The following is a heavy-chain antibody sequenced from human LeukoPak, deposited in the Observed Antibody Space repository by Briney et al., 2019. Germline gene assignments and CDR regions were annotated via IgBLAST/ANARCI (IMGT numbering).Heavy chain of an antibody. CDR2: IYYSGST. CDR3: AILPARDTYYYDSSGYYRPGVH. Sequence: SETLSLTCTVSGGAISSSHYYWGWIRQPPGRGLEWIGGIYYSGSTSYNSSLKSRVTISVDTSKNQFSLKLSSVTAADTAVYYCAILPARDTYYYDSSGYYRPGVHWGQGTLVTVSS. CDR1: GGAISSSHYY. J-gene: IGHJ4*02. D-gene: IGHD3-22*01. V-gene: IGHV4-39*07.